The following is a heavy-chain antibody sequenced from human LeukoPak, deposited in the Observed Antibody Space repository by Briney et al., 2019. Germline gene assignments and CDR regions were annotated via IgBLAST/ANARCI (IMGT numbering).Heavy chain of an antibody. Sequence: SETLSLTCAVYGGSFSGYYWSWIRQPPGKGLEWIGEINHSGSTNYNPSLKSRVTISVDTSKNQFSLKLSSVTAADTAVYYCARAGKQLDNYWGQGTLVTVSS. CDR2: INHSGST. CDR1: GGSFSGYY. J-gene: IGHJ4*02. CDR3: ARAGKQLDNY. D-gene: IGHD1-1*01. V-gene: IGHV4-34*01.